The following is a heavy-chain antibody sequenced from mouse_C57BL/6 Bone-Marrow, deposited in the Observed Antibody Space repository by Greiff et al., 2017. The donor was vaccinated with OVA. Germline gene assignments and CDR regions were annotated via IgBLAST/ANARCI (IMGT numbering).Heavy chain of an antibody. CDR2: IHPNSGST. J-gene: IGHJ4*01. CDR3: ARRGAYYGSRGYAMDY. V-gene: IGHV1-64*01. Sequence: QVQLQQSGAELVKPGASVKLSCKASGYTFTGYWMHWVKQRPGQGLEWIGMIHPNSGSTNYDEKFKSKATLTVDKSSSTAYMQLSSLTSEDAAVYDCARRGAYYGSRGYAMDYWGQGTSVTVSS. D-gene: IGHD1-1*01. CDR1: GYTFTGYW.